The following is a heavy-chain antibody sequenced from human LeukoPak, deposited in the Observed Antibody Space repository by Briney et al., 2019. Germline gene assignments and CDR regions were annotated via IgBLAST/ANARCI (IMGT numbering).Heavy chain of an antibody. Sequence: PSETLSLTCTVSGVSISSGGYYWSWIRQHPGKGLKWIGYIYYSGSTFHTSSLKSRITISVDTSKNQFSLRLSSVTAADTAVYYCARVDDRGGPTFDYWGQGTLVTVSS. D-gene: IGHD3-10*01. CDR3: ARVDDRGGPTFDY. J-gene: IGHJ4*02. CDR1: GVSISSGGYY. CDR2: IYYSGST. V-gene: IGHV4-31*03.